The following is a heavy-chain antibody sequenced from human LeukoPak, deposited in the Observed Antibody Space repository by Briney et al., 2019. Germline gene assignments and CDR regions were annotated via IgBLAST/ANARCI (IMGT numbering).Heavy chain of an antibody. CDR2: ISGWGGST. D-gene: IGHD6-13*01. V-gene: IGHV3-64D*09. CDR3: VKAGASSSWEVSSYYYGMDV. Sequence: GGSLTLPCSPCGFPHSLYYGLWVRQAPGEGLEYVSSISGWGGSTYYAESVKGRFTIARDNSKNRLYHHISSLRAADTAVYYCVKAGASSSWEVSSYYYGMDVWGQGTTVTVSS. CDR1: GFPHSLYY. J-gene: IGHJ6*02.